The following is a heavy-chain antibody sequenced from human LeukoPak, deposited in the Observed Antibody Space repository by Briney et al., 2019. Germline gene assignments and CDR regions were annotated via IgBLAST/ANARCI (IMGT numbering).Heavy chain of an antibody. Sequence: GGSLRLSCAASGFTFSSYGMHWVRQAPGEGLEWVAFIRYDGSNKYYADSVKGRFTISRDNSKNTLYLQMNSLRAEDTAVYYCAKDALLMVRGVLDWGQGTLVTVSS. CDR3: AKDALLMVRGVLD. CDR2: IRYDGSNK. CDR1: GFTFSSYG. V-gene: IGHV3-30*02. J-gene: IGHJ4*02. D-gene: IGHD3-10*01.